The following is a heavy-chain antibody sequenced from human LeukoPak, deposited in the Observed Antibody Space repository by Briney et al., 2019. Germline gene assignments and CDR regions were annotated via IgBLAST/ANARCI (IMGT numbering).Heavy chain of an antibody. V-gene: IGHV3-7*01. CDR2: IKQDGSEK. CDR3: ARDPRAVNFDL. Sequence: GGSLRLSCAASGFTFSSYWMSWVRQAPGKGLEWVANIKQDGSEKYYVDSVKGRFSISRDNAKNSLYLQMNSLRAEDTAVYYCARDPRAVNFDLWGRGTLVTVSS. J-gene: IGHJ2*01. CDR1: GFTFSSYW.